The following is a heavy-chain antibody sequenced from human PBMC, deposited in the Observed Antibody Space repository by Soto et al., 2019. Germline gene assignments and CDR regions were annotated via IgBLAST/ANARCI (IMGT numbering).Heavy chain of an antibody. J-gene: IGHJ4*02. CDR3: ARDDILTGYYNFDY. V-gene: IGHV1-69*10. D-gene: IGHD3-9*01. Sequence: ASVKVSCKASGGTFSSYAISWVRQAPGQGLEWMGGIIPILGIANYAQKFQGRVTITADKSTSTAYMELSSLRSEDTAVYYCARDDILTGYYNFDYWGQGTLVTVSS. CDR2: IIPILGIA. CDR1: GGTFSSYA.